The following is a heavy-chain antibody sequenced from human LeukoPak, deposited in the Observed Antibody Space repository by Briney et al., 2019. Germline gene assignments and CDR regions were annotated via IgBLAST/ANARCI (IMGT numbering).Heavy chain of an antibody. V-gene: IGHV4-59*01. CDR1: GGSISSYY. CDR3: ARDPLNYGSRVVFDY. J-gene: IGHJ4*02. D-gene: IGHD3-10*01. CDR2: IYYSGST. Sequence: PSETLSLTCTVSGGSISSYYWSWIRQPPGKGLEWIGYIYYSGSTNYNPSLKSRVTISVDTSKNQFSLKLSSVTAADTAVYYCARDPLNYGSRVVFDYWGQGTLVTVSS.